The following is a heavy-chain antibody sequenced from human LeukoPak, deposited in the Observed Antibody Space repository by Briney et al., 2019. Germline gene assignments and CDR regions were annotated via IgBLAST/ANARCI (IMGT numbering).Heavy chain of an antibody. CDR2: IRYDGNEK. CDR1: GFTFSHYG. D-gene: IGHD5-18*01. Sequence: GGSLRLSCAASGFTFSHYGMHWVRQAPGKGLEWVTFIRYDGNEKFYTDSVKGRFTVSRVNSKNTLYLQMNSLRTEDTAVYYCTTKGYTYASYWGHGTRVTVSS. CDR3: TTKGYTYASY. J-gene: IGHJ4*01. V-gene: IGHV3-30*02.